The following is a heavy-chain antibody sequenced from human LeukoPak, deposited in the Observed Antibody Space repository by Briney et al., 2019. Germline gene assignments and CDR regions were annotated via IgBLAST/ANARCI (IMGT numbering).Heavy chain of an antibody. J-gene: IGHJ6*02. CDR3: AKDMEWAPKYGMDV. V-gene: IGHV3-11*01. CDR1: GFTFSDYY. D-gene: IGHD3-3*01. CDR2: ISSSGSTI. Sequence: GGSLRLSCAASGFTFSDYYMSWIRQAPGKGLEWVSYISSSGSTIYYADSVKGRFTISRDNAKNSLYLQMNSLRAEDTAVYYCAKDMEWAPKYGMDVWGQGTTVTVSS.